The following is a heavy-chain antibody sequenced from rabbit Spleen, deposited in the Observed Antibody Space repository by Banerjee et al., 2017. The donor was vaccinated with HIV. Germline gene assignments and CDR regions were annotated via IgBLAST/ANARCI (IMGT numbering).Heavy chain of an antibody. CDR1: GFDFSTYY. D-gene: IGHD4-1*01. CDR2: IDPLFGST. CDR3: TRDLDGVIGWNFGW. J-gene: IGHJ3*01. V-gene: IGHV1S7*01. Sequence: QLKESGGGLVQPGGSLKLSCKASGFDFSTYYMSWVRQAPGKGLEWIGYIDPLFGSTYYASWVNGRFTISSHNAQNTLYLQLNSLTAADTATYFCTRDLDGVIGWNFGWWGQGTLVTVS.